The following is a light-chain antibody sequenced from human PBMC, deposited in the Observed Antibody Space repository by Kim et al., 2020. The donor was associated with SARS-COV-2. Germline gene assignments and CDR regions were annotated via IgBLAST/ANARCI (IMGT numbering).Light chain of an antibody. CDR1: NNNVGNQG. Sequence: RQTDKLTCTRNNNNVGNQGAAWLQQHQGHPPKLLSYRNNNRPSGISERFSASRSGDTASLTITGLQPEDETDYYCSAWDSSLNAWVFGGGTQLTVL. CDR3: SAWDSSLNAWV. J-gene: IGLJ3*02. V-gene: IGLV10-54*04. CDR2: RNN.